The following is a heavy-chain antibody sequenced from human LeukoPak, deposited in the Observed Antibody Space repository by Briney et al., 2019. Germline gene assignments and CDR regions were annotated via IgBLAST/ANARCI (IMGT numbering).Heavy chain of an antibody. CDR2: ISGSGGST. V-gene: IGHV3-23*01. J-gene: IGHJ1*01. CDR1: GFTFSSYA. Sequence: GGSLRLSCAASGFTFSSYAMSWVRQAPGRGLEWVSAISGSGGSTYYADSVKGRFTISRDNSKNTLYLQMNSLRAEDTAVYYCAKSGAKIVVVVAATLRDEYFQHWGQGTLVTVSS. CDR3: AKSGAKIVVVVAATLRDEYFQH. D-gene: IGHD2-15*01.